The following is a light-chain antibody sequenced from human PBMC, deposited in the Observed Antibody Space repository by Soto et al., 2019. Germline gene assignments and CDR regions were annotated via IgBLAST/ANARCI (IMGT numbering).Light chain of an antibody. V-gene: IGKV1-5*03. CDR2: KAS. J-gene: IGKJ1*01. Sequence: DVQMTQSPSTLPASVGDRVNNTYRASQSTSRWLAWYQQKPGKAPKLLIYKASTLESGVPSNFSGSGSGTEFTLTISSLQPEDFATYYCQQYNSYPWTFGQGTKVDIK. CDR1: QSTSRW. CDR3: QQYNSYPWT.